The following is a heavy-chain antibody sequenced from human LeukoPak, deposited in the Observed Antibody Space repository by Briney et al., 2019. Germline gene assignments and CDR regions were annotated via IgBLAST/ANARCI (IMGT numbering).Heavy chain of an antibody. CDR1: GFTFGSYS. CDR3: ARGSVLDYFDY. V-gene: IGHV3-21*01. Sequence: GGSLTLSCAASGFTFGSYSMNWVCQAPGKGLEWVSSISSSSSYIYYADSVKGRFTISRDNAKNSLYLQMNSLRAEDTAVYYCARGSVLDYFDYWGQGTLVTVSS. CDR2: ISSSSSYI. J-gene: IGHJ4*02. D-gene: IGHD3-3*01.